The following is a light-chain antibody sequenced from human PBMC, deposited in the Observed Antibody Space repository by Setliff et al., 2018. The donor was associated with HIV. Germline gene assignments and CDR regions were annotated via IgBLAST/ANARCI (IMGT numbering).Light chain of an antibody. CDR3: CSYAGTDTFVV. CDR2: EVN. J-gene: IGLJ1*01. V-gene: IGLV2-23*02. Sequence: QSVLTQPPSVSGSPGQSIIISCTGTINNIGSYNRVSWYQQRPGTAPKLIIFEVNKRPSGVSNRFSGSKSGSTASLAISGLQADDEGDYYCCSYAGTDTFVVVGTGTKVTVL. CDR1: INNIGSYNR.